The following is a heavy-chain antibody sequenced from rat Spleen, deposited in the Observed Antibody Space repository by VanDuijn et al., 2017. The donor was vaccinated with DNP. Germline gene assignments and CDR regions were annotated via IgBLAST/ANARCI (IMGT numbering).Heavy chain of an antibody. CDR3: SRAGLGAIFDY. D-gene: IGHD4-1*01. J-gene: IGHJ2*01. V-gene: IGHV5-46*01. CDR2: ISISGGNT. Sequence: EVQLVESGGGLVQPGRSMKLSCAASGFSFSSFPMAWVRQAPTKGLEWVATISISGGNTYYRDSVKGRFTSSSDSAKTTLYLQMNSLRSEDTATYYCSRAGLGAIFDYWGQGVMVTVSS. CDR1: GFSFSSFP.